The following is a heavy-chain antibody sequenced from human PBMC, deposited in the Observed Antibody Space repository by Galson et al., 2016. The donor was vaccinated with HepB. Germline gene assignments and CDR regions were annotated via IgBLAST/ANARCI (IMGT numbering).Heavy chain of an antibody. D-gene: IGHD6-6*01. J-gene: IGHJ6*04. Sequence: SLRLSCAASGFAFSNFVMHWVRQAPGKGLEWVAVISYGANNEYYADSVKGRFTISRDNSKNTLFLQMNSLRTQDTAVYFCARDPAARYYNGLDVWGKGTTVTVSS. CDR2: ISYGANNE. V-gene: IGHV3-30-3*01. CDR3: ARDPAARYYNGLDV. CDR1: GFAFSNFV.